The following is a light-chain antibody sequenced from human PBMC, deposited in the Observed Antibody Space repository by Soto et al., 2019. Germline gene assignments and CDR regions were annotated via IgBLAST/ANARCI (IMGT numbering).Light chain of an antibody. V-gene: IGKV3-11*01. J-gene: IGKJ1*01. Sequence: EIVLTQSPAIMSMSTGERATLSGRAIQSVRIYLAWYQQKPGQAPRLLIYDASNRATGVPARFSGSGSGTDFTLTISSLEPEDLAVYYCQQRSYWPVTFGQGTKVDIK. CDR2: DAS. CDR1: QSVRIY. CDR3: QQRSYWPVT.